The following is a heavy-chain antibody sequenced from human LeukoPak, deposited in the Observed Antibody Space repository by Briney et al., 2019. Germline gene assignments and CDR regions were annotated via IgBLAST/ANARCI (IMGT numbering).Heavy chain of an antibody. J-gene: IGHJ4*02. D-gene: IGHD3-3*01. V-gene: IGHV4-61*02. Sequence: SQTLSLTCTVSGGSISSNSYYWSWTRQPAGKGLEWIGRIFTSGSTNYNPSLKSRVTISVDTSKNQFSLKLSSVTAADTAIYYCARESGYYYVAYWGQGTLVTVSS. CDR1: GGSISSNSYY. CDR3: ARESGYYYVAY. CDR2: IFTSGST.